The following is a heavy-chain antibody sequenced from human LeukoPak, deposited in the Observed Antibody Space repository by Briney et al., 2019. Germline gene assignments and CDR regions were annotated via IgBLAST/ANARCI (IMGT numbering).Heavy chain of an antibody. CDR1: GYSISSGYY. D-gene: IGHD6-13*01. J-gene: IGHJ4*02. Sequence: PSETLSLTCTVSGYSISSGYYWGWIRQPPGKGLEWIGSIYHSGSTYYNPSLKSRVTISVDTSKNQFSLKLSSVTAADTAVYYCARARGGIAAPFDYWGQGTLVTVSS. CDR3: ARARGGIAAPFDY. CDR2: IYHSGST. V-gene: IGHV4-38-2*02.